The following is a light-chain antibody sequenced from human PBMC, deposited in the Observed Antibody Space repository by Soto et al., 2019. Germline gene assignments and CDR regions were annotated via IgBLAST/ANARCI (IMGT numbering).Light chain of an antibody. J-gene: IGKJ1*01. V-gene: IGKV1-5*03. CDR1: RSLNGW. CDR2: KVS. CDR3: QQYYGAWT. Sequence: DFQMTQSPSTLSASVGDRVTITCRASRSLNGWLAWYQQKPGKAPKLLIYKVSTLESGVPSRFSGSGSGTDFTLTISRLQPDDSATYYRQQYYGAWTFGQGTKVEIK.